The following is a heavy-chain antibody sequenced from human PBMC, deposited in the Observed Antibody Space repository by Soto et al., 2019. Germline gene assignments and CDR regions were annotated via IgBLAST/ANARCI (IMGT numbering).Heavy chain of an antibody. D-gene: IGHD6-13*01. CDR1: GFTFSKSG. CDR3: AKDGLSDSPSAIDY. Sequence: PGGSLRLSCSASGFTFSKSGMSWVRQAPGKGLEWVAGIGGSGRKTYYADAVKGRFTISRDNSKNTLFLQMNSLRAEDTAIYYCAKDGLSDSPSAIDYCGQGPLVTVSS. V-gene: IGHV3-23*01. CDR2: IGGSGRKT. J-gene: IGHJ4*02.